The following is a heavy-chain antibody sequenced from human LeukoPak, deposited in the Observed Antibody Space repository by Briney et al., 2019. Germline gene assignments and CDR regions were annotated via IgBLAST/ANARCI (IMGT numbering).Heavy chain of an antibody. J-gene: IGHJ4*02. CDR2: ISYDGSNK. V-gene: IGHV3-30*18. D-gene: IGHD3-10*01. Sequence: PGGSLRLSCAASGFTFSSYGMHWVRQAPGKGLEWVAVISYDGSNKYYADSVKGRFTISRDNSKNTLYLQMNSLRAEDTAVYYCAKEREYYYGSGSLKEWGQGTLVTVSS. CDR3: AKEREYYYGSGSLKE. CDR1: GFTFSSYG.